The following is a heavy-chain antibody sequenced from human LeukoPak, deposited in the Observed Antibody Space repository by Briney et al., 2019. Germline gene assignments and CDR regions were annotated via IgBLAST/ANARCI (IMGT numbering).Heavy chain of an antibody. CDR2: IIPIFGTA. J-gene: IGHJ5*02. D-gene: IGHD3-22*01. CDR1: GYTFTGYY. Sequence: SVKVSCKASGYTFTGYYMHWMRQAPGQGLEWMGGIIPIFGTANYAQKFQGRVTITADESTSTAYMELSSLRSEDTAVYYCARGGRHYDSSGYYFCAWGQGTLVTVSS. CDR3: ARGGRHYDSSGYYFCA. V-gene: IGHV1-69*13.